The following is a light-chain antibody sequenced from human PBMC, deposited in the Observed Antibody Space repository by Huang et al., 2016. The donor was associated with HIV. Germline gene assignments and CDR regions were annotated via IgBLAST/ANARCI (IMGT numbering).Light chain of an antibody. Sequence: IVLTQSPATLSLSPGERATLSCRASQGVSTFLAWYQHKPGQAPRLLIYDASIRAPGVPGRFSGSGSGTDFTLTISNLEPEDFAVYYCQQHTNWLTFGGGTKVEIK. J-gene: IGKJ4*01. CDR1: QGVSTF. CDR2: DAS. V-gene: IGKV3D-11*01. CDR3: QQHTNWLT.